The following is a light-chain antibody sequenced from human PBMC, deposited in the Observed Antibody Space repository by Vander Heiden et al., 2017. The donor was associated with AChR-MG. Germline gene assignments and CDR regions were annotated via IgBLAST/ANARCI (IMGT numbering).Light chain of an antibody. CDR3: QQTHALPYT. Sequence: DIQMTQSPSSLSASVGDRVTITCRASQNIGIKLNWYEGRPGKAPKLLVSGSSSLQSGAPSRFSGSGSGTDFTLTISSLQPEDFAIYYCQQTHALPYTFGQGTKLEIK. V-gene: IGKV1-39*01. CDR2: GSS. CDR1: QNIGIK. J-gene: IGKJ2*01.